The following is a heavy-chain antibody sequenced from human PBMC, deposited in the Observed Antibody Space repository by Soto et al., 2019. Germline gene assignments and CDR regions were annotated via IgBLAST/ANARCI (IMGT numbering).Heavy chain of an antibody. CDR1: GGSISSGAYY. J-gene: IGHJ5*02. Sequence: SETLSLACTVSGGSISSGAYYWGWIRQHPGKGLEWIGYISHRGTAYYTPSLKSRVSLSVDPSKSQFSLNVTSLTAADTAVYYCARVSATGTRWFDPWGPGTLVTVSS. CDR2: ISHRGTA. V-gene: IGHV4-31*03. D-gene: IGHD6-13*01. CDR3: ARVSATGTRWFDP.